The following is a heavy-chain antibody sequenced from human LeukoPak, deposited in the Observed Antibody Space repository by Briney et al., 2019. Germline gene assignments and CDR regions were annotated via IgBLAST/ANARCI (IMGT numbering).Heavy chain of an antibody. V-gene: IGHV1-69*06. J-gene: IGHJ5*02. Sequence: SVKVSCKASGGTFSSYAISWVRQAPGQGLEWMGGIIPIFGTANYAQKFQGRVTITADKSTSTAYMELSSLRSEDTAVYYCARAPSYYDWGNWFDPWGQGTLVTVSS. CDR2: IIPIFGTA. CDR1: GGTFSSYA. D-gene: IGHD3-16*01. CDR3: ARAPSYYDWGNWFDP.